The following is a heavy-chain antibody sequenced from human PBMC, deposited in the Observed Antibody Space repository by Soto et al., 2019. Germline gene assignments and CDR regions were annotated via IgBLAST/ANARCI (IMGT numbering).Heavy chain of an antibody. V-gene: IGHV3-23*01. CDR2: ISGSGGST. D-gene: IGHD3-3*01. CDR3: AKSSSITIFGLAPNWFDP. J-gene: IGHJ5*02. Sequence: GGSLRLSCAASGFTFSSYAMSWVRQAPGKGLEWVSAISGSGGSTYYADSVKGRFTISRDNSKNTLYLQMNSLRAEDTAVYYCAKSSSITIFGLAPNWFDPWGQGTLVTVSS. CDR1: GFTFSSYA.